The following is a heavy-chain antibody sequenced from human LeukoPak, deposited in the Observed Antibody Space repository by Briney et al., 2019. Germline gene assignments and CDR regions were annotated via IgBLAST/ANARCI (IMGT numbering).Heavy chain of an antibody. J-gene: IGHJ4*02. D-gene: IGHD3-9*01. CDR2: IGRQGDSDAT. CDR3: AGDYNFLTGLNY. Sequence: HPGGSLRLSCAASGLTFSGSGIHWVRQAPGKGLEWLGRIGRQGDSDATRYAASLKGKFTISRVDSRNTAYLQMNSLKTEDTAVYYCAGDYNFLTGLNYWGQGTLVTVSS. CDR1: GLTFSGSG. V-gene: IGHV3-73*01.